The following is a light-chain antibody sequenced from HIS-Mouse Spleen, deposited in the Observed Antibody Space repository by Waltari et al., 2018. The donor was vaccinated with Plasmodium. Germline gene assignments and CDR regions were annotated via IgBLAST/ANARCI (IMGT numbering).Light chain of an antibody. CDR1: SGHSSYA. J-gene: IGLJ2*01. Sequence: QLVLTHSPSASASLGASVKPTCTLTSGHSSYALAWHHQQPEKGPRYLMKLNSDGTHSKGDGIPDRFSGSSSGAERYLTISSLQSEDEADYYCQTWGTGMGVFGGGTKLTVL. CDR3: QTWGTGMGV. CDR2: LNSDGTH. V-gene: IGLV4-69*01.